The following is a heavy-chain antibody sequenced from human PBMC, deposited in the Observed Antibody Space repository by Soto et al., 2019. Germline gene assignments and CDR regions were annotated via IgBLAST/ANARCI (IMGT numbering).Heavy chain of an antibody. Sequence: PGGSLRLSCEASGFTFSSYGMHWVRQAPGKGLEWLAVMSYDGSHKQYADSVKGRFTISRDNSKNTLYLQMNSLRTEDTAVYYWDNDASNGSCSLSWFDPWGQGTLVTVSS. CDR3: DNDASNGSCSLSWFDP. V-gene: IGHV3-30*18. D-gene: IGHD2-8*01. CDR2: MSYDGSHK. CDR1: GFTFSSYG. J-gene: IGHJ5*02.